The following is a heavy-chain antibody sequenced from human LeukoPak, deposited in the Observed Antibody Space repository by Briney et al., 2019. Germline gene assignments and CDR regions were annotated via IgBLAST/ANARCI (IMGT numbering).Heavy chain of an antibody. CDR3: ARGSRSSSSGHFYYHYYMDV. Sequence: SETLSLTCTVSGGSISSYYWNWIRQPPGKGLEWIGFFYYSGSTNSGSTKYHPFLESRVTISVDTSKKQLSLELSSVTAADTAVYYCARGSRSSSSGHFYYHYYMDVWGKGTTVTVSS. CDR1: GGSISSYY. J-gene: IGHJ6*03. V-gene: IGHV4-59*01. CDR2: FYYSGST. D-gene: IGHD6-6*01.